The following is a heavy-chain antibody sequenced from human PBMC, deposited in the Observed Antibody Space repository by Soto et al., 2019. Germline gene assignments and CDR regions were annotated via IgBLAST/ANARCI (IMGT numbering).Heavy chain of an antibody. D-gene: IGHD2-2*02. CDR1: GYTFTSYG. CDR3: ARAVVPAAIGGYYYYGMDV. Sequence: ASVKVSCKASGYTFTSYGISWVRQAPGQGLEWMGWISAYNGNTNYAQKLQGRVTMTTDTSTSTAYMELRSLRSDDTAVYYCARAVVPAAIGGYYYYGMDVWGQGTTVT. J-gene: IGHJ6*02. V-gene: IGHV1-18*04. CDR2: ISAYNGNT.